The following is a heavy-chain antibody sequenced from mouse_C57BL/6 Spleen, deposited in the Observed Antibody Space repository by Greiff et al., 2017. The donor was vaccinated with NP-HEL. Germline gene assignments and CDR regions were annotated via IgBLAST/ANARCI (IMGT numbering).Heavy chain of an antibody. V-gene: IGHV1-80*01. CDR3: ARDDYYGSSYGFAY. J-gene: IGHJ3*01. Sequence: QVQLQQSGAELVKPGASVKISCKASGYAFSSYWMNWVKQRPGKGLEWIGQIYPGDGDTNYNGKFKGKATLTADKSSSTAYMQLSSLTSEDSAVYFCARDDYYGSSYGFAYWGQGTLVTVSA. D-gene: IGHD1-1*01. CDR1: GYAFSSYW. CDR2: IYPGDGDT.